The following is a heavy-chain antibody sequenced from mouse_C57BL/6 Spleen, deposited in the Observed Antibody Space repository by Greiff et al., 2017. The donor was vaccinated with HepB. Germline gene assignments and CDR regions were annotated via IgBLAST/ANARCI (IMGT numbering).Heavy chain of an antibody. CDR3: ATPYDSYAMDY. D-gene: IGHD2-4*01. Sequence: VKLVESGPGLVQPSQSLSITCTVSGFSLTSYGVHWVRQSPGKGLEWLGVIWSGGSTDYNAAFISRLSISKDNSKSQVFFKMNSLQADDTAIYYCATPYDSYAMDYWGQGTSVTVSS. V-gene: IGHV2-2*01. J-gene: IGHJ4*01. CDR1: GFSLTSYG. CDR2: IWSGGST.